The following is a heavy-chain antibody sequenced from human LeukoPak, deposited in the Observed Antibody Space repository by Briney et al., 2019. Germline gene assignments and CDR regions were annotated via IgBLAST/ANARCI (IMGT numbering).Heavy chain of an antibody. CDR3: ARSFQPTFYYYYGMDV. D-gene: IGHD3-16*01. Sequence: PSETLSLTCTLSGGSFSGYYWHWIRQPPGKGLEWIGEINHSGSTNYNPSLKSRVTISVDTSKNQFSLKLSSVTAADTAVYYCARSFQPTFYYYYGMDVWGQGTTVTVSS. CDR2: INHSGST. J-gene: IGHJ6*02. CDR1: GGSFSGYY. V-gene: IGHV4-34*01.